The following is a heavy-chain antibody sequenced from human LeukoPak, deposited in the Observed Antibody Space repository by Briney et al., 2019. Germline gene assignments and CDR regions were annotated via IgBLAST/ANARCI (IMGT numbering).Heavy chain of an antibody. CDR3: ARDPYYGSGRYRYGMDV. D-gene: IGHD3-10*01. V-gene: IGHV3-30*02. J-gene: IGHJ6*04. Sequence: GGSLRLSCAASGFTFSSYGIHWVRQAPGKGLEWVAFIRYDGSNKYYADSVKGRFTISRDNSKSTLCLQMNSLRVEDTAVYYCARDPYYGSGRYRYGMDVWGKGTTVTISS. CDR1: GFTFSSYG. CDR2: IRYDGSNK.